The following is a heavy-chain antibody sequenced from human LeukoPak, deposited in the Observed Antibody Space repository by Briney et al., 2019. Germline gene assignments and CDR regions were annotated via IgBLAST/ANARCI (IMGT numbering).Heavy chain of an antibody. J-gene: IGHJ4*02. D-gene: IGHD6-13*01. Sequence: GESLKISCEGSGYSFTSYWIGWVRQMPGKGLEWMGIIYPSDSDTRYSPSFQGQVTISADKSISTAYLQWSSPKASDTAIYYCARAYSSLSSFDYWGQGTLVTVSS. V-gene: IGHV5-51*01. CDR3: ARAYSSLSSFDY. CDR1: GYSFTSYW. CDR2: IYPSDSDT.